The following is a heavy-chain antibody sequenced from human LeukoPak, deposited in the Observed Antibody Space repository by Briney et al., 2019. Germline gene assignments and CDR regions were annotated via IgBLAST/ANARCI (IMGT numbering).Heavy chain of an antibody. Sequence: GASVKVSCKASGYTFTSYGISWVRQAPGQGLEWMGWISAYNGNTNYAQKLQGRVTMTTDTSTSTAYMELRSLRSDDTAVYYCARQNNTYHHYNLGWFDPWGQGTLVTVSS. CDR3: ARQNNTYHHYNLGWFDP. V-gene: IGHV1-18*01. J-gene: IGHJ5*02. CDR2: ISAYNGNT. CDR1: GYTFTSYG. D-gene: IGHD5-24*01.